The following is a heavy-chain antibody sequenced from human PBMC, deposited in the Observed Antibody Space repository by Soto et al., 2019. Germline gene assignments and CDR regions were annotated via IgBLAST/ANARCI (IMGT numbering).Heavy chain of an antibody. CDR3: ARGVDSAKAGY. D-gene: IGHD5-18*01. CDR2: IYPGGNT. CDR1: GFTVSSNH. V-gene: IGHV3-53*01. Sequence: VQLVESGGGVLQPGGSLRLSCTASGFTVSSNHMTWVRQAPGRGAEWVATIYPGGNTFHADSVRGRFTISRDNSKNMLYLLMNSLRAEDPAVYYCARGVDSAKAGYWGQGTPVTVSS. J-gene: IGHJ1*01.